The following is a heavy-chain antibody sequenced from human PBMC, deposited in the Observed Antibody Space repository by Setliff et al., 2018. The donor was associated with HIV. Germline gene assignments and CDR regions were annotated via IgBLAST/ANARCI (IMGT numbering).Heavy chain of an antibody. CDR1: GFTFTSYA. CDR3: ATQTGFYNSHWYDY. Sequence: WGSLRLSCAASGFTFTSYAMSWVRQAPGKGLEWVSVIRGSGGNTYYADSVKGRFTISRDNAQNSVFLQMNSLRAEDTGVYYCATQTGFYNSHWYDYWGQGTMVTVSS. J-gene: IGHJ4*02. V-gene: IGHV3-23*01. CDR2: IRGSGGNT. D-gene: IGHD6-13*01.